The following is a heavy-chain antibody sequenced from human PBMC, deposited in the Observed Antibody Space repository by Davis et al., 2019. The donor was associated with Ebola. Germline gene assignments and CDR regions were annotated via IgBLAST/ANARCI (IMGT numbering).Heavy chain of an antibody. CDR1: GGSISGYY. D-gene: IGHD3-3*01. V-gene: IGHV4-59*01. CDR3: ARVEWSGPFDY. Sequence: MPSETLSLTCTVSGGSISGYYWSWIRQSPGKGMEWIGYVHYSGSTNYNPSFMRRVTILVDTSKNQFSLKLTSVTAADTAVYYCARVEWSGPFDYWGQGGLVTVSS. CDR2: VHYSGST. J-gene: IGHJ4*02.